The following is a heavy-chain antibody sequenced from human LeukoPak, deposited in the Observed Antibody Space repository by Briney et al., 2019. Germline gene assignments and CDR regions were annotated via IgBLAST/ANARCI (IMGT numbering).Heavy chain of an antibody. D-gene: IGHD5-12*01. Sequence: PSETLSLTCTVSGGSISSSSYYWGWIRQPPGKGLEWIGSIYYSGSTYYNPSLKSRVTISVDTSKNQFSLKLSSVTAANTAVYYCARLADIGFDYWGQGTLVTVSS. J-gene: IGHJ4*02. CDR3: ARLADIGFDY. CDR1: GGSISSSSYY. V-gene: IGHV4-39*01. CDR2: IYYSGST.